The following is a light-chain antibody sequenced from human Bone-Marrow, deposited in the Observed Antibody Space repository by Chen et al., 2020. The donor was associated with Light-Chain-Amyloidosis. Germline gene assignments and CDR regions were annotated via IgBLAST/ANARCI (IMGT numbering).Light chain of an antibody. Sequence: SYALTQPPSVSVSPGQTARITCSGDDLPTQYAYWYQQKPGQAPVLVIHRDTERPSGISERFSGSSSGTTATLTISEVQAEDEADYHCQSADSSGTYEVIFGGGTKLTVL. V-gene: IGLV3-25*03. CDR2: RDT. CDR1: DLPTQY. CDR3: QSADSSGTYEVI. J-gene: IGLJ2*01.